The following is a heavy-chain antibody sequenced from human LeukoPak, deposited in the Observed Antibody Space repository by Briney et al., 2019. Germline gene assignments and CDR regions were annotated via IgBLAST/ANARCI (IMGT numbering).Heavy chain of an antibody. CDR2: IMPMFGKA. D-gene: IGHD3-22*01. J-gene: IGHJ3*02. CDR3: ARDGAQKYYYDSSGYYLAFDI. CDR1: GGTFSSYD. V-gene: IGHV1-69*06. Sequence: ASVKVSCKASGGTFSSYDISWVRQAPGQGLEWMGGIMPMFGKANYAQKFQGRVTTTADKATSTAYMELSSLRSEDTAVYYCARDGAQKYYYDSSGYYLAFDIWGQGTMVTVSS.